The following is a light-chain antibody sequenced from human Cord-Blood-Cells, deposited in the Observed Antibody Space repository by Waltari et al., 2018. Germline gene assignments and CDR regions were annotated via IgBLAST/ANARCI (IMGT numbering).Light chain of an antibody. V-gene: IGLV1-40*01. CDR2: GNS. J-gene: IGLJ1*01. CDR1: SSNIGAGYD. Sequence: QSVLTQPPSVSGAPGQRVTISCTGSSSNIGAGYDVHWYQQLPGTPPNLLIYGNSNRPSGVPDRFSGSKSGTSASLAITGLQAEDEADYYCQSYDSSLSGYVFGTGTKVTVL. CDR3: QSYDSSLSGYV.